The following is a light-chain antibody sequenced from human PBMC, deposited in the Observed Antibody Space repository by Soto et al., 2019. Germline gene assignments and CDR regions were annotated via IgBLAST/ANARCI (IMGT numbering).Light chain of an antibody. CDR1: SSEVGGYNY. V-gene: IGLV2-14*03. CDR3: SSYTSSSLGVV. J-gene: IGLJ2*01. Sequence: QSVLTPPASVSGSPGQSITISCTGTSSEVGGYNYVSWYQQYPGKAPKLMIYDVSGRPSGVSNRFSGSKSGNTASLTISGLQAEDEADYYCSSYTSSSLGVVFGGGTKLTVL. CDR2: DVS.